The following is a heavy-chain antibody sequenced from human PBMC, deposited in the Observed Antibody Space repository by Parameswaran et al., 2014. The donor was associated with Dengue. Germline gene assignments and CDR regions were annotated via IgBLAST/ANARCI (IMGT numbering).Heavy chain of an antibody. Sequence: CVRQAPGQGLEWMGWINPNRGDTNYAQNLQAWVTMTWDTSINTAYMEVSGLRSDDTAIYYCAGEAGGTYYFDYWGQGTLVTVSS. V-gene: IGHV1-2*04. D-gene: IGHD1-26*01. J-gene: IGHJ4*02. CDR3: AGEAGGTYYFDY. CDR2: INPNRGDT.